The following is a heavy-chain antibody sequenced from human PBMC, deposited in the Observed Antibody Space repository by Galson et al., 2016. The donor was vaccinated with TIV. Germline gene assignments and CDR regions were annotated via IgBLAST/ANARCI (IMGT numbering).Heavy chain of an antibody. Sequence: SETLSLTCTVSGGSISSSIYYWDWIRQSPGKGLEWIGSIYYSETTYYNPSLKSRVTISVDTSKNHFSLKLRSVTAADTALYYCSRHAGDTMVRGVVRDYFDIWCQGALVTVSS. CDR1: GGSISSSIYY. V-gene: IGHV4-39*01. CDR3: SRHAGDTMVRGVVRDYFDI. J-gene: IGHJ4*02. D-gene: IGHD3-10*01. CDR2: IYYSETT.